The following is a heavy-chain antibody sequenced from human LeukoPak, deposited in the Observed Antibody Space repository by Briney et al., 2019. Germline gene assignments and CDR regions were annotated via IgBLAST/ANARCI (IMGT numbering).Heavy chain of an antibody. J-gene: IGHJ6*03. D-gene: IGHD6-19*01. CDR3: AKDKVAGYYYYYYMDV. CDR1: GFTFDDYA. CDR2: ISWNSGSI. Sequence: SGGSLRLSCAASGFTFDDYAMHWVRQAPGKGLEWVSGISWNSGSIGYADSVKGRFTISRDNAKNSLYLQMNSLRAEDTALYYCAKDKVAGYYYYYYMDVWSKGTTVTVSS. V-gene: IGHV3-9*01.